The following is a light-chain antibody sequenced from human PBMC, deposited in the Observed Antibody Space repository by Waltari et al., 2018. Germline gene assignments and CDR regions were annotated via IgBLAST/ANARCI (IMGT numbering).Light chain of an antibody. J-gene: IGLJ1*01. V-gene: IGLV2-14*03. Sequence: QSALTQPVSVSGSPGQSIAITCTGTSSDVGGSDYVFWYQQNPGKVPKLMIYDVIARPSGVSNRFSGSKSGNTASLTISGLQAEDEADYYCTSFTSSRTYVFGTGTKVTVL. CDR3: TSFTSSRTYV. CDR2: DVI. CDR1: SSDVGGSDY.